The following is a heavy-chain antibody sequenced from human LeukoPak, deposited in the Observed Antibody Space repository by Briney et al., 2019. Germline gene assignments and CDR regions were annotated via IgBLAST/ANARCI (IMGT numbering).Heavy chain of an antibody. CDR3: VWTPGGYFYRNGMDV. J-gene: IGHJ6*02. CDR1: GFSFSTSRMC. D-gene: IGHD5-12*01. CDR2: IDADDDE. V-gene: IGHV2-70*11. Sequence: ESGPTLVNPTQTLTLTCTFSGFSFSTSRMCVSWIRQPPGKALEWLARIDADDDEYYSASLWTRLTISKDTSKNQVVLTMTNIDPVDTATYYCVWTPGGYFYRNGMDVWGQGATVTVS.